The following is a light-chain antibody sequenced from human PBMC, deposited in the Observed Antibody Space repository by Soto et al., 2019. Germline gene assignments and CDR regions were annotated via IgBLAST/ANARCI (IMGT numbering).Light chain of an antibody. CDR2: DAS. CDR3: QQRSNWVT. CDR1: QSVSSY. J-gene: IGKJ4*01. V-gene: IGKV3-11*01. Sequence: EIVLTQSPATLSLSPGERATLSCRASQSVSSYLAWYQQKPGQAPRLLIYDASNRATGIPARFSGSGSGTDFTLTISSLEPEDFAVYYCQQRSNWVTVGGGTKVEIK.